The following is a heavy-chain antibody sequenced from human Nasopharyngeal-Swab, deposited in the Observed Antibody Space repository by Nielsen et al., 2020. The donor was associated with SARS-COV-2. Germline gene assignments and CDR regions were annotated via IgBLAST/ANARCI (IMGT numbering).Heavy chain of an antibody. CDR2: TYYRSKWFN. D-gene: IGHD6-13*01. V-gene: IGHV6-1*01. CDR3: ARDPGFSSTWYMGYGMDV. J-gene: IGHJ6*02. Sequence: WIRQSPSRGLEWLGRTYYRSKWFNDYAVSVKSRITINADTSKNRFSLHLNSVTPDDTAVYYCARDPGFSSTWYMGYGMDVWGQGTTVTVLL.